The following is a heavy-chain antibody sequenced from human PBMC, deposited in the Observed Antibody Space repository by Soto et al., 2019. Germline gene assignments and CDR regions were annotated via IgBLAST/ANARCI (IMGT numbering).Heavy chain of an antibody. D-gene: IGHD4-17*01. Sequence: QVQLQESGPGLVKPSQTLSLTCTVSGGSISSGGYYWSGIRQHPGKGLEWIGYIYYSGSTYYKPYLKSRGTISVDTSKNQFTLKLSSVTAADTAVYYCARVDYGDNGVYYYYYMDVWGKGTTVTVSS. CDR3: ARVDYGDNGVYYYYYMDV. CDR2: IYYSGST. J-gene: IGHJ6*03. CDR1: GGSISSGGYY. V-gene: IGHV4-31*03.